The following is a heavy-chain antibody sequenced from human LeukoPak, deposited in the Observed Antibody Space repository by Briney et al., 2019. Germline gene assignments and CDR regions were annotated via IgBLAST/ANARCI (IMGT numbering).Heavy chain of an antibody. CDR2: IVPVFGTT. J-gene: IGHJ4*02. V-gene: IGHV1-69*13. CDR1: GGTFSSYA. Sequence: SVKVSCKASGGTFSSYAIGWVRQAPGQGLKWMGGIVPVFGTTKYAQKFQGRVTTTQDESTSTAYMEVSSLTSEDTAVYYCARVAGGFCSGYFDYWGQGTLVTVSS. CDR3: ARVAGGFCSGYFDY. D-gene: IGHD3-3*01.